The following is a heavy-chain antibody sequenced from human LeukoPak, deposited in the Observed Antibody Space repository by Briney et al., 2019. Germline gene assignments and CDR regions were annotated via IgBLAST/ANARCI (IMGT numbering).Heavy chain of an antibody. CDR3: ARHDGGYGPFDY. J-gene: IGHJ4*02. CDR1: EFTFSSYE. D-gene: IGHD5-12*01. Sequence: HPGGSLRLSCVASEFTFSSYEMHWVRQAPGKGLEWVAYISSSGGTKYCADSVKGRFTISRDNSKNTLYLQMNSPRAEDTAVYYCARHDGGYGPFDYWGQGTLVTVSS. V-gene: IGHV3-48*03. CDR2: ISSSGGTK.